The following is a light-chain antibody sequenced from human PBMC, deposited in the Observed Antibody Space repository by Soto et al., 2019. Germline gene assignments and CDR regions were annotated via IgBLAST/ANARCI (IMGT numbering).Light chain of an antibody. V-gene: IGLV6-57*04. CDR3: SSYTSSSTYV. CDR1: SGSIASNY. Sequence: NFMLTQPHSVSESPGKTVTISCTRSSGSIASNYVQWYQQRPGSAPTTVIYEDNQRPSGVPDRFSGSIDSSSNSASLTISRLKTEDEADYYCSSYTSSSTYVFGTGTKLTVL. CDR2: EDN. J-gene: IGLJ1*01.